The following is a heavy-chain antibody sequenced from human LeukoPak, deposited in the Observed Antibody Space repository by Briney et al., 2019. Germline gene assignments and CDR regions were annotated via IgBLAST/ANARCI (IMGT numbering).Heavy chain of an antibody. J-gene: IGHJ4*02. V-gene: IGHV3-15*01. CDR1: GFTFSSYG. Sequence: KTGGSLRLSCAASGFTFSSYGMSWVRQAPGKGLEWVGRIKAKAHGGTIEYAAPVKGRFTISRDDSTNTLYLQMNSLKTEDTAVYYCTTDGVGVEGATYDNWGQGTLVSVSS. CDR2: IKAKAHGGTI. CDR3: TTDGVGVEGATYDN. D-gene: IGHD1-26*01.